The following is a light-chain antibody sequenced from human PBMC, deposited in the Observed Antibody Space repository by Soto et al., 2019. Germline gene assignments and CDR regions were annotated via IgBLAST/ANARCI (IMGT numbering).Light chain of an antibody. J-gene: IGKJ2*01. CDR2: KAS. CDR1: QSLSYW. Sequence: DIQMTQSPSTLSASVGDTVTITCRASQSLSYWLAWYQQKPGQAPKLLIHKASNLESGVPSRFSGSGSGTEFTLTISSLQPDDFATFYCQQYDRFPYTLGQGTKLQIK. CDR3: QQYDRFPYT. V-gene: IGKV1-5*03.